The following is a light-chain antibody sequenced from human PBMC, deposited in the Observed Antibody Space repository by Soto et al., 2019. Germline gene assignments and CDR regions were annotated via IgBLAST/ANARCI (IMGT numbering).Light chain of an antibody. CDR1: SSDVGAYNY. Sequence: QYALTQPASVSGSPGQSITISCTGTSSDVGAYNYVSWYQHHPGKAPKLMIYDVANRPSGVSNRFSGSKSGNTASLTISGLQAEDEADYYCSSYTIRSTVVFGGGTKVTVL. CDR3: SSYTIRSTVV. V-gene: IGLV2-14*03. J-gene: IGLJ2*01. CDR2: DVA.